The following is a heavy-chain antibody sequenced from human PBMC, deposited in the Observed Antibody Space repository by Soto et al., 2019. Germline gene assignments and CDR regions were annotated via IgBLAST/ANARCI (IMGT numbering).Heavy chain of an antibody. CDR3: ATGGNYYERRTLTS. D-gene: IGHD3-16*01. J-gene: IGHJ5*02. Sequence: SVKVSCKASGYSFTSYAVSWVRQAPGHGLEWMGRIIPIFGTPNYAQRVEGRLTITADESTSTVNMELSSLRSDDTAVYYCATGGNYYERRTLTSWGQGTLVPLSS. CDR1: GYSFTSYA. CDR2: IIPIFGTP. V-gene: IGHV1-69*13.